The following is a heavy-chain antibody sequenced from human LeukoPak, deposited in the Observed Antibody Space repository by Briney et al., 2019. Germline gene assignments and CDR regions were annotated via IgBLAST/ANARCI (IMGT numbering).Heavy chain of an antibody. D-gene: IGHD2-15*01. V-gene: IGHV3-23*01. CDR2: ISNNGGYT. J-gene: IGHJ4*02. Sequence: GGSLRLSCAASGFTFSSSAMSWVRQAPGKGLEWVSAISNNGGYTYYADSVQGRFNISRDNSKSTLCLQMNSLRAEDTAVYYCAKQLGYCSDGSSSFPYWAQGTLVTVSS. CDR3: AKQLGYCSDGSSSFPY. CDR1: GFTFSSSA.